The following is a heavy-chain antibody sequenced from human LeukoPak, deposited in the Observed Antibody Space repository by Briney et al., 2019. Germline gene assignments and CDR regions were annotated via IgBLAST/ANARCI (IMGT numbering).Heavy chain of an antibody. CDR2: IYYSGST. V-gene: IGHV4-31*03. Sequence: SETLSLTCTVSDGSISSGGYYWSWIRQHPGKGLEWIGYIYYSGSTYYNPSLKSRVTISVDTSKNQFSLKLSSVTAADTAAYYCARGVLHWFDPWGQGTLVTVSS. CDR1: DGSISSGGYY. CDR3: ARGVLHWFDP. J-gene: IGHJ5*02.